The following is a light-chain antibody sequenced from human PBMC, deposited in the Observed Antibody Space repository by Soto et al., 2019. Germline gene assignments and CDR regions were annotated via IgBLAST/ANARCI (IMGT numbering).Light chain of an antibody. CDR3: VQRTTWPWT. J-gene: IGKJ1*01. Sequence: EIVLTQSPGTLSLSPGERATLSCRASQSVSSHLAWYQQKPGQAPRLLIYDASNRATGIPARFSGSGSGTDFTRTISSLEPEDFAVYHCVQRTTWPWTCGQGSKVEIK. CDR1: QSVSSH. V-gene: IGKV3-11*01. CDR2: DAS.